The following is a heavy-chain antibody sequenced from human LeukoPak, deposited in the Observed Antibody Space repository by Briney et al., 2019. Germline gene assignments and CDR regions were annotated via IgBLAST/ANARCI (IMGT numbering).Heavy chain of an antibody. CDR3: ARGRHYYDSSDYYYEGDAFDI. CDR1: GGTFSSYA. V-gene: IGHV1-69*06. CDR2: IIPIFGTA. Sequence: ASVKVSCKASGGTFSSYAISWVRQAPGQGLELMGGIIPIFGTANYAQKFQGRVTITADKSTSTAYMELSSLRSEDTAVYYCARGRHYYDSSDYYYEGDAFDIWGQGTMVTVSS. J-gene: IGHJ3*02. D-gene: IGHD3-22*01.